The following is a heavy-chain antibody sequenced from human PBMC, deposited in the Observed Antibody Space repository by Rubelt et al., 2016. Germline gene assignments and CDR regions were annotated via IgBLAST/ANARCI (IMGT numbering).Heavy chain of an antibody. D-gene: IGHD6-13*01. J-gene: IGHJ4*02. Sequence: QVQLVQSGAEVKKPGASVKVSCKASGYTLTSYGISWVRQAPGQGLEWMGWISAYNENTNYAQKLQGRGTMTTDTSTRTAYMELRSLRSDDTAVYYCARVISGVEYSSSWHFDYWGQGTLVTVSS. CDR2: ISAYNENT. CDR3: ARVISGVEYSSSWHFDY. CDR1: GYTLTSYG. V-gene: IGHV1-18*01.